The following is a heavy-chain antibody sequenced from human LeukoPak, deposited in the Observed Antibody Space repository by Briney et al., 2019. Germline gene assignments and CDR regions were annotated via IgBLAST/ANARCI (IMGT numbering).Heavy chain of an antibody. V-gene: IGHV4-31*03. CDR2: IYYSGST. CDR3: ARRAPSAGYFDL. Sequence: SQTLSLTCTVSGGSLSSGGYYWGWIRQHPGKGLEWIGYIYYSGSTYYNPSLQSRVTISMDTSKHQFSLNLSSVTAADAAVYYCARRAPSAGYFDLWGRGTLVTVSS. CDR1: GGSLSSGGYY. J-gene: IGHJ2*01.